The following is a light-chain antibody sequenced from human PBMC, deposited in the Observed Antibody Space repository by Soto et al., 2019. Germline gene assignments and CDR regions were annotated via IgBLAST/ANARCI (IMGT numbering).Light chain of an antibody. CDR1: SRVANW. J-gene: IGKJ1*01. CDR3: QQFSSYST. CDR2: AAS. V-gene: IGKV1-5*01. Sequence: DVQMTQSPSTLSASVGDRVTITCRASSRVANWVAWYQVKPGKAPKLLIYAASTLETGVPSRFSGSGSGTEFSLTINSLQPEDFATYYCQQFSSYSTFGQGTKVEIK.